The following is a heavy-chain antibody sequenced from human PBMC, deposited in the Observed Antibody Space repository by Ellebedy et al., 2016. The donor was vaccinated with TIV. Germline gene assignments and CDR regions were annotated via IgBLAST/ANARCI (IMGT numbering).Heavy chain of an antibody. CDR2: MNPNSGNT. J-gene: IGHJ4*02. CDR3: ATAGRGSSGYDY. D-gene: IGHD3-22*01. CDR1: GYTFTSYD. V-gene: IGHV1-8*01. Sequence: ASVKVSXXASGYTFTSYDINWVRQATGQGLEWMGWMNPNSGNTGYAQKFQGRVTMTEDTSTDTAYMELSSLRSEDTAVYYCATAGRGSSGYDYWGQGTLVTVSS.